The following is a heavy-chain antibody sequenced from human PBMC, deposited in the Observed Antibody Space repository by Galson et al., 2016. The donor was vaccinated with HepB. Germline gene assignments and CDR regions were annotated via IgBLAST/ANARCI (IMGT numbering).Heavy chain of an antibody. Sequence: SLRLSCAASGFTFSIYWMSWVRQAPGKGLEWVANIKQDGSENYYVDSVKGRFTISRDNAKNSMYLQINSLRAEDTAVYYCASDTLVVSRGVIFYMDVWGKGTTVTVAS. CDR3: ASDTLVVSRGVIFYMDV. D-gene: IGHD3-10*01. CDR1: GFTFSIYW. J-gene: IGHJ6*03. CDR2: IKQDGSEN. V-gene: IGHV3-7*01.